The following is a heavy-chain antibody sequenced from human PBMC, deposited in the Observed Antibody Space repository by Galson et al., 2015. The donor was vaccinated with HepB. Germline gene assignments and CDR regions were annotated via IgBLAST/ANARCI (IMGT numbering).Heavy chain of an antibody. Sequence: VKVSCKVSGYTFTDYYMHWVQQAPGKGLEWMGLVDPEDGETIYAEKFQGRVTITADTSTDTAYMELSSLRSEDTAVYYCATPTLSYCSGGSCLDYWGQGTLVTVSS. V-gene: IGHV1-69-2*01. CDR2: VDPEDGET. D-gene: IGHD2-15*01. CDR1: GYTFTDYY. CDR3: ATPTLSYCSGGSCLDY. J-gene: IGHJ4*02.